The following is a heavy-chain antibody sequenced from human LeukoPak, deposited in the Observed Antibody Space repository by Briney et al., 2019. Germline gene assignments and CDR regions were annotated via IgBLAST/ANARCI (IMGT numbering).Heavy chain of an antibody. V-gene: IGHV1-2*02. Sequence: ASVKVSCKASGYTFTGYYMHWVRQAPGQGLEWMGWINPNSGGPNYAQKFQGRVTMTRDTSISTAYMELSRLRSDDTAVYYCARVLRHTHPAITMVRGKNNWFDPWGQGTLVTVSS. J-gene: IGHJ5*02. CDR3: ARVLRHTHPAITMVRGKNNWFDP. CDR1: GYTFTGYY. D-gene: IGHD3-10*01. CDR2: INPNSGGP.